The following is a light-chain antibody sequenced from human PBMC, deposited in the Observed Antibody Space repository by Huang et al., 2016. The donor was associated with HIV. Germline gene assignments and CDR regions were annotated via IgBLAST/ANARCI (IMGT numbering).Light chain of an antibody. CDR3: QHYSNWHPYT. J-gene: IGKJ2*01. CDR2: GTA. CDR1: QNIDSN. V-gene: IGKV3-15*01. Sequence: EIVMTQSPATLSVSPGERATLSCRASQNIDSNLAWYQQKPGQAPRLLMSGTATRATGVPARFSGSGSGTDFTITISSLQPEDAAVYYCQHYSNWHPYTFGQGTNLEIK.